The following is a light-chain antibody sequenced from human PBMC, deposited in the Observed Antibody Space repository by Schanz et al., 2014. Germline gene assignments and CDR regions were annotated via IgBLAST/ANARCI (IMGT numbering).Light chain of an antibody. J-gene: IGKJ1*01. CDR2: GAS. CDR1: QGVSGN. CDR3: QQYNNWPPWT. Sequence: EIVLTQSPGTLSLSPGERAILSCRASQGVSGNYLAWYQEKPGQAPRLLIYGASTRATGIPARFSGSGSGTEFTLTISSLQSEDFAVYYCQQYNNWPPWTFGQGTKVEIK. V-gene: IGKV3-15*01.